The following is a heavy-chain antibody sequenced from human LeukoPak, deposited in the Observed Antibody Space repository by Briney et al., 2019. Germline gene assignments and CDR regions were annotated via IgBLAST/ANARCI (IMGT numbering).Heavy chain of an antibody. Sequence: GSLRPPLSAPGLPFSPYWVTWVRQAPGKGLGGGAQINQDGSEEYYMDSVKARFTISRDNAKNSVFLQMNSLRAEDTAVYYCVRDGGVSGYDLLDYWGQGTLVTVSS. CDR2: INQDGSEE. V-gene: IGHV3-7*01. D-gene: IGHD5-12*01. J-gene: IGHJ4*02. CDR1: GLPFSPYW. CDR3: VRDGGVSGYDLLDY.